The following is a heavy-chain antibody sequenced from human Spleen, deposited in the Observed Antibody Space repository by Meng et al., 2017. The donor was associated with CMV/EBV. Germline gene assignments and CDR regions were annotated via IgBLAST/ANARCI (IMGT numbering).Heavy chain of an antibody. CDR2: ISSGSGSI. V-gene: IGHV3-48*03. CDR1: GFTFGDYA. J-gene: IGHJ6*02. CDR3: ARDATSSSSPYYGMDV. Sequence: GESLKISCTASGFTFGDYAMSWVRQAPGKGLEWVSCISSGSGSIYYADSVKGRFTISRDNAKNSLYLQMSSLRVEDTAVYYCARDATSSSSPYYGMDVWGQGTTVTVSS. D-gene: IGHD6-6*01.